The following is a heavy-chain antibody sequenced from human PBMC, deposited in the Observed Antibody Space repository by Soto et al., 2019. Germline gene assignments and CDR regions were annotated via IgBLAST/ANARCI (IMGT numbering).Heavy chain of an antibody. CDR3: ASSVLVPALFDY. CDR2: IYHSGST. V-gene: IGHV4-30-2*01. J-gene: IGHJ4*02. CDR1: GGSISSGGYS. D-gene: IGHD2-2*01. Sequence: QLQLQESGSGLVKPSQTLSLTCAVSGGSISSGGYSWSWIRQPPGKGLEWIGYIYHSGSTYYNPSLKRRVTISVDRSKNQFSLKLSSVTAADTAVYYCASSVLVPALFDYWGQGTLVTVSS.